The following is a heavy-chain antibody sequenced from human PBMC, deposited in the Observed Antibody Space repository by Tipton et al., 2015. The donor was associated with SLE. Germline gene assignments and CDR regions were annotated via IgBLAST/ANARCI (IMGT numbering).Heavy chain of an antibody. CDR1: GGSISSHY. V-gene: IGHV4-59*08. D-gene: IGHD3-22*01. CDR2: IYYSGST. CDR3: ARVASYDGSGYYLDWFDP. Sequence: TLSLTCTVSGGSISSHYWSWIRQPPGKGLEWIGYIYYSGSTNYNPSLKSRVTISVDTSKNQFSLKLSSVTAADTAVYYCARVASYDGSGYYLDWFDPWGQGTLVTVSS. J-gene: IGHJ5*02.